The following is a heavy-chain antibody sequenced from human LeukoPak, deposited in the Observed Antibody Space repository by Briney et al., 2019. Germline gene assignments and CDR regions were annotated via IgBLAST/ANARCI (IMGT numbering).Heavy chain of an antibody. J-gene: IGHJ6*03. V-gene: IGHV4-4*07. CDR1: GGSISSYY. Sequence: SETLSLTCTVSGGSISSYYWSWIRQPAGKGLEWIGRIHVSGSTNYNPSLKSRVTMSVDTSKNQFSLRLSSVTAADTAVYYCARVSWFPGTSYYYMDVWGKGTTVTVSS. CDR3: ARVSWFPGTSYYYMDV. CDR2: IHVSGST. D-gene: IGHD1-1*01.